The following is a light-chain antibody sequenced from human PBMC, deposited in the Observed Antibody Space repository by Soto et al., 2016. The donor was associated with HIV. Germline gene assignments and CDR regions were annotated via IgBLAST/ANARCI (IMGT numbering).Light chain of an antibody. J-gene: IGLJ2*01. CDR1: TLGNKY. CDR2: QDS. CDR3: QAYDSSAVV. V-gene: IGLV3-1*01. Sequence: SFDLTQPPSVSVSPGQTASITCSGDTLGNKYVSWYQQKTGQSPVLVLYQDSRRPSGMSERFSGSNSGNTATLTISGTQSLDEADYYCQAYDSSAVVFGGGTKLTVL.